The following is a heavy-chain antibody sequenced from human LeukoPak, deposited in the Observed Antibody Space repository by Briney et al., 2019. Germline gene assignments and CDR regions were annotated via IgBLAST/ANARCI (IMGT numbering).Heavy chain of an antibody. CDR1: GFTFSSYV. CDR3: AKDPRGGYSGSWYFDY. CDR2: ISGSGGSI. J-gene: IGHJ4*02. Sequence: GGSLRLSCSASGFTFSSYVLSWVRQAPGPGPEWVSAISGSGGSIYYDNSVNSRLTISRDNSKNTLYLQMNSLTAEDTAIYYCAKDPRGGYSGSWYFDYWGQGTLVTVSS. D-gene: IGHD5-12*01. V-gene: IGHV3-23*01.